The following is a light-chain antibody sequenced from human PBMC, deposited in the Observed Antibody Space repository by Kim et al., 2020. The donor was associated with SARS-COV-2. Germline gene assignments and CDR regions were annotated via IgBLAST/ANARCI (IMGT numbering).Light chain of an antibody. J-gene: IGKJ2*01. V-gene: IGKV4-1*01. CDR3: QQDYSSPYT. CDR1: QTVLYSPNNKNY. CDR2: WAS. Sequence: DIVMTQSPDSLAVSLGERATINCKSSQTVLYSPNNKNYLAWYQQKPGQPPKLFITWASTRESGVPDRFSGSGSGTDFTLTISSLQAEDVAVYYCQQDYSSPYTFGQGTKLEI.